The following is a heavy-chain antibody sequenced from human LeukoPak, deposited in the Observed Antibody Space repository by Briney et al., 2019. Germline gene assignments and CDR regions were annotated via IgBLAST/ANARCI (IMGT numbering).Heavy chain of an antibody. D-gene: IGHD6-6*01. CDR1: GFTVSSNY. V-gene: IGHV3-53*01. J-gene: IGHJ6*03. CDR2: IYSGGST. Sequence: GGSLRLSCAASGFTVSSNYMSWVRQAPGKGLEWVSVIYSGGSTYYADSVKGRFTISRDNSKNTLYLQMNSLRAEDTAVYYCAREVQQLEGGYYYYYMDVWGKGTTVTVSS. CDR3: AREVQQLEGGYYYYYMDV.